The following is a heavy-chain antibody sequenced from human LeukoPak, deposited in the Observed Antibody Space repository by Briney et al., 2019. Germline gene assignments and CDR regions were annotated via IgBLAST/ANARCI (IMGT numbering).Heavy chain of an antibody. CDR1: GGPFSGYY. D-gene: IGHD6-13*01. CDR3: AIRVAAGFYFDY. CDR2: INHSGST. V-gene: IGHV4-34*01. Sequence: PSETLSLTCAVYGGPFSGYYWSWIRQPPGKGLEWIGEINHSGSTNYNPSLKSRVTISVDTSKNQFSLKLSSVTAADTAVYYCAIRVAAGFYFDYWDQGTLVTVSS. J-gene: IGHJ4*02.